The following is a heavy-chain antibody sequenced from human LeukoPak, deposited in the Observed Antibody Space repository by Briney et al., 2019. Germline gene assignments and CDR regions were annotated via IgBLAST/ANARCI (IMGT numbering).Heavy chain of an antibody. CDR3: ARVPNSYYYDSSAPFDY. CDR1: GYTFTSYY. D-gene: IGHD3-22*01. CDR2: INPSGGST. Sequence: ASVKVSCKASGYTFTSYYMHWVRQAPGQGLEWMGLINPSGGSTSYAQKFQARVTMTRDTSTSTVYMELSSLRSEDTAVYYCARVPNSYYYDSSAPFDYWGQGTLVTVSS. V-gene: IGHV1-46*01. J-gene: IGHJ4*02.